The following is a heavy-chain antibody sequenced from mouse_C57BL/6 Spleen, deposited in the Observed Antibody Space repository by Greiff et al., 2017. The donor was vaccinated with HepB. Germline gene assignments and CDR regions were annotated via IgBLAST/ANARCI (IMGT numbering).Heavy chain of an antibody. J-gene: IGHJ4*01. CDR2: IDPANGNT. Sequence: EVNLVESVAELVRPGASVKLSCTASGFNIKNTYMHWVKQRPEQGLEWIGRIDPANGNTKYAPKFQGKATITADTSSNTAYLQLSSLTSEDTAIYYCARPYDYDGYAMDYWGQGTSVTVSS. V-gene: IGHV14-3*01. CDR1: GFNIKNTY. D-gene: IGHD2-4*01. CDR3: ARPYDYDGYAMDY.